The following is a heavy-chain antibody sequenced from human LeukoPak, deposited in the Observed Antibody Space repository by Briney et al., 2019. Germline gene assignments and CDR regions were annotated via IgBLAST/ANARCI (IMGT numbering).Heavy chain of an antibody. D-gene: IGHD4-17*01. CDR3: AREGRDGDYPPYYYYYMDV. Sequence: ASVKVSCKASGYTFTSYDINWVRQATGQGLEWMGWMNPNSGNTGYAQKFQGRVTITRNTSISTAYMELSSLRSEDTAVYYCAREGRDGDYPPYYYYYMDVWGKGTTVTVSS. CDR2: MNPNSGNT. J-gene: IGHJ6*03. CDR1: GYTFTSYD. V-gene: IGHV1-8*03.